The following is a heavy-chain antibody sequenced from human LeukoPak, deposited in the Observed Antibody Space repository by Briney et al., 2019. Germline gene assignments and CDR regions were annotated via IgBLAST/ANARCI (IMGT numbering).Heavy chain of an antibody. Sequence: GGSLRLSCAASGFTFSSYGMHWVRQAPGKGLGWVAFFRDDGSNKYYADSVKGRFTISRDNSKNTLYLQMISLRTEDTAVYYCAKDPRRYSRTGGYFDYWGQGTLVTVSS. CDR2: FRDDGSNK. J-gene: IGHJ4*02. V-gene: IGHV3-30*02. CDR1: GFTFSSYG. CDR3: AKDPRRYSRTGGYFDY. D-gene: IGHD6-13*01.